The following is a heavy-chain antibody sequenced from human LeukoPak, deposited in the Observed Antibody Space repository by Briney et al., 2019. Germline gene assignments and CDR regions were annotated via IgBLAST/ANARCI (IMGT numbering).Heavy chain of an antibody. V-gene: IGHV3-7*01. CDR2: IKQDGSEK. CDR3: ARARPISVWGSYRYTQFFDY. D-gene: IGHD3-16*02. Sequence: GGSLRLSCAASGFTFSTYYMSWVRQAPGTGLEWVANIKQDGSEKYYVDSVKGRFTISRDNAKNSLYLQMNSLRAEDTAVYYCARARPISVWGSYRYTQFFDYWGQGTLVTVSS. CDR1: GFTFSTYY. J-gene: IGHJ4*02.